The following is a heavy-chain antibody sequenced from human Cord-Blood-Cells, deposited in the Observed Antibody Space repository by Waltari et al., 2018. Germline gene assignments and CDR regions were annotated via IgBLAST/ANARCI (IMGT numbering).Heavy chain of an antibody. V-gene: IGHV1-2*02. CDR2: INPNSGGT. D-gene: IGHD6-19*01. CDR3: ARGSGTSRYYYYMDV. Sequence: QVQLVPSGAEVKKPGSSVKVSCKASGYTFTGYYMHWVRQASGQGLEWMGWINPNSGGTNYAQKFQGRVTMTRDTSISTAYMELSRLRSDDTAVYYCARGSGTSRYYYYMDVWGKGTTVTVSS. CDR1: GYTFTGYY. J-gene: IGHJ6*03.